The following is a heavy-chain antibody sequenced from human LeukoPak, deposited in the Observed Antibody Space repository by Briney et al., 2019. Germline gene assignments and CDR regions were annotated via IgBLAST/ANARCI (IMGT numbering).Heavy chain of an antibody. D-gene: IGHD3-22*01. CDR3: ARYHPTTYYYDSSGYWN. V-gene: IGHV4-38-2*01. J-gene: IGHJ4*02. CDR1: GYSISIGYY. Sequence: TSETLSLTCAVSGYSISIGYYWGWIRPPPGKGLEWIGSIYHSGSTYYNPSLKSRVTISVDTSKNQFSLKLSSVTAADTAVYYCARYHPTTYYYDSSGYWNWGQGTLATASS. CDR2: IYHSGST.